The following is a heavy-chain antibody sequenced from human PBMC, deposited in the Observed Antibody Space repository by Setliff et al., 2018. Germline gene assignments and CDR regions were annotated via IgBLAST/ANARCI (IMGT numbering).Heavy chain of an antibody. CDR3: ARAPGRNIRGDY. CDR2: IYQNGIT. J-gene: IGHJ4*02. Sequence: PEETRSRKGSVSGASISTTYYYWDWIRQSPEKGLEWIGTIYQNGITYYNPSVKSRVTISVDKSKNQFSLSLRSVTAADTAVYYCARAPGRNIRGDYWGQGALVTVSS. V-gene: IGHV4-39*07. CDR1: GASISTTYYY. D-gene: IGHD3-10*01.